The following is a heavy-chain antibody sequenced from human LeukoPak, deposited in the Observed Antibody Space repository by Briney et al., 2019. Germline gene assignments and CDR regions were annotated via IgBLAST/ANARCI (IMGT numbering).Heavy chain of an antibody. V-gene: IGHV3-23*01. Sequence: PGGSLRLSCAASGFTFSSYGMSWVRQAPGKGLEWVSAISGSGGSTYYADSVKGRFTTSRDNAKNSLYLQMNSLRAEDTAVYYCARDGSAANDFWSGYWFDYWGQGTLVTVSS. CDR2: ISGSGGST. CDR3: ARDGSAANDFWSGYWFDY. CDR1: GFTFSSYG. D-gene: IGHD3-3*01. J-gene: IGHJ4*02.